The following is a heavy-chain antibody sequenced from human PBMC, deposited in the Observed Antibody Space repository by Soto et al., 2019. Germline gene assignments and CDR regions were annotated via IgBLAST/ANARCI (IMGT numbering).Heavy chain of an antibody. CDR2: ISAKKGNT. Sequence: QGQLVQSGAEVKQPGASVKVSCKASGYTFTSYGISWVRQAPGQGLEWMGWISAKKGNTKYAQKFQGRVTMTTDTSTSTAYMELRSLRSDDTAVYYCAREILSPDFYFHGMDVWGQGTTVTVSS. CDR1: GYTFTSYG. CDR3: AREILSPDFYFHGMDV. J-gene: IGHJ6*02. V-gene: IGHV1-18*04. D-gene: IGHD2-15*01.